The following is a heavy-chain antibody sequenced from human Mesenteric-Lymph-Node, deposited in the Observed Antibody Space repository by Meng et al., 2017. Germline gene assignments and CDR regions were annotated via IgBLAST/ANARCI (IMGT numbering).Heavy chain of an antibody. V-gene: IGHV4-31*01. D-gene: IGHD3-10*01. J-gene: IGHJ5*02. Sequence: GQAQESGTVLGNPSQALSLTRLACGGSISRDGYYWSWIRQNPGKGLEWIGYIHDSGSSYYNPSLKSQVTISADTSKNQFSLKLSPVTAADTAVYYWARASYGSGSPLGESWFDPWGQGTLVTVSS. CDR2: IHDSGSS. CDR3: ARASYGSGSPLGESWFDP. CDR1: GGSISRDGYY.